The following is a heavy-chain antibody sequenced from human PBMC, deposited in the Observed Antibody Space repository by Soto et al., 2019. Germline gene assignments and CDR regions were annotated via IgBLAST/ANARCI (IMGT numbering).Heavy chain of an antibody. J-gene: IGHJ6*02. Sequence: VESLKISRKGSGYSFTSYWISWVRQMPGKGLEWMGRIDTSDSYTNYSPSFQGHVTISADKSISTAYLQWSSLKASDTAMYYCARGNILRYYYYYGMDVWGQGTTVTVSS. CDR2: IDTSDSYT. D-gene: IGHD3-9*01. CDR1: GYSFTSYW. CDR3: ARGNILRYYYYYGMDV. V-gene: IGHV5-10-1*01.